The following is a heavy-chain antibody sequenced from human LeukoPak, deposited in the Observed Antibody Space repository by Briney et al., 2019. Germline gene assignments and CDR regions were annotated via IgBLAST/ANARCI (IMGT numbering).Heavy chain of an antibody. D-gene: IGHD6-13*01. CDR2: IYYTGST. Sequence: SETLSLTCIVSGGSISSYYWSWIRQPPGKGLEWIGYIYYTGSTNYNPSLRSRVTISVDTSKNQFSLKLSSVTAADMAVYYCARDAYSSSEVDWFDPWGQGTLVTVSS. V-gene: IGHV4-59*01. CDR3: ARDAYSSSEVDWFDP. J-gene: IGHJ5*02. CDR1: GGSISSYY.